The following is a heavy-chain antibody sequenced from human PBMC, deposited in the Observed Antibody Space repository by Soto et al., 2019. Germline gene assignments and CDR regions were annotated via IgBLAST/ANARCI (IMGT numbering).Heavy chain of an antibody. Sequence: QVQLVESGGGVVPPGRSLRLSCAASGFTFSSYGMHWVRKAPGKGLEWVAVIWYDGSNKYYADSVKGRFTISRDNSKNTLYLQMNSLRAEDTAVYYCARGSSSWWDDAFDIWGQGTMVTVSS. D-gene: IGHD6-13*01. J-gene: IGHJ3*02. CDR3: ARGSSSWWDDAFDI. CDR1: GFTFSSYG. CDR2: IWYDGSNK. V-gene: IGHV3-33*01.